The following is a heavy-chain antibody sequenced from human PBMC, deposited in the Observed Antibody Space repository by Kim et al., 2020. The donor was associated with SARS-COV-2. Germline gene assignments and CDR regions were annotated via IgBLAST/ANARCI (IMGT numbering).Heavy chain of an antibody. CDR2: INHSGST. D-gene: IGHD3-10*01. Sequence: SETLSLTCAVYGGSFSGYYWSWIRQPPGKGLEWIGEINHSGSTNYNPSLKSRVTISVDTSKNQFSLKLSSVTAADTAVYYCARRQPFGVLPFDYWGQGTLVTVSS. CDR3: ARRQPFGVLPFDY. CDR1: GGSFSGYY. V-gene: IGHV4-34*01. J-gene: IGHJ4*02.